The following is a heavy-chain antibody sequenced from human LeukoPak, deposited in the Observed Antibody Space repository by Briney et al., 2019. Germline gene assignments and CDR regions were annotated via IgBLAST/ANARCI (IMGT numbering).Heavy chain of an antibody. CDR2: IIPIFGTA. V-gene: IGHV1-69*06. CDR3: ARVDGDYDGYYFDY. D-gene: IGHD4-17*01. Sequence: SVKVSCKASGGTFSSYAISWVRQAPGQGLEWMGGIIPIFGTANYAQKFQGRVTITADKSTSTAYMELSSLRSDDTAVYYCARVDGDYDGYYFDYWGQGTLVTVSS. J-gene: IGHJ4*02. CDR1: GGTFSSYA.